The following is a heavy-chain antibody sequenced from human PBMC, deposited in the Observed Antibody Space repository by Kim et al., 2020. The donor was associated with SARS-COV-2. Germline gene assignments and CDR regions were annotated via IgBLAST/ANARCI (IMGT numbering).Heavy chain of an antibody. CDR2: ITGSGGGT. CDR3: AKFQWAVKRENSYGHFDY. J-gene: IGHJ4*02. Sequence: GGSLRLSCAASGFTFGSYAMSWVRQAPGKGLEWVSSITGSGGGTYYADSVRGRFTISRDNSKNTLHLQMNSLRVEDTAVYYCAKFQWAVKRENSYGHFDYWGLGTLVTVSS. D-gene: IGHD5-18*01. V-gene: IGHV3-23*01. CDR1: GFTFGSYA.